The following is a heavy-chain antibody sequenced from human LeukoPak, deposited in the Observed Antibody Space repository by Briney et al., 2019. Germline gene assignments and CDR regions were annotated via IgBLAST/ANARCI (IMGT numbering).Heavy chain of an antibody. V-gene: IGHV3-23*01. D-gene: IGHD3-9*01. CDR2: ISGSGGST. J-gene: IGHJ3*02. CDR3: AKQGYDILTGYPDAFDI. Sequence: HPGGSLRLSCAASGFTFSSYGMSWVRQAPGKRLEWVSAISGSGGSTYYADSVKGRFTISRDNSKNTLYLQMNSLRAEDTAVYYCAKQGYDILTGYPDAFDIWGQGTMVTVSS. CDR1: GFTFSSYG.